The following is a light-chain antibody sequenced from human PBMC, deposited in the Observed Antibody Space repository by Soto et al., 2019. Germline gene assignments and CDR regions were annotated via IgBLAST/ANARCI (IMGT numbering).Light chain of an antibody. V-gene: IGLV2-14*03. CDR2: EVS. J-gene: IGLJ1*01. Sequence: VLTQPASVSGSPGQSITISCTGTSSDVGGYNYVSWYQQHPGKAPKLMIYEVSNRPSGVSHRFSGSKSGNTASLTISGLQAEDEADYYCSSYASSSTSFGTGTKVTVL. CDR1: SSDVGGYNY. CDR3: SSYASSSTS.